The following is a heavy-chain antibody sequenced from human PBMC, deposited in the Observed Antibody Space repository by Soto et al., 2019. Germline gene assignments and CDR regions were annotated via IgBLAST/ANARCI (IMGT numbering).Heavy chain of an antibody. J-gene: IGHJ4*02. V-gene: IGHV4-34*01. CDR1: GGSFSGYY. CDR3: AGRNQHYYDSSGYYKY. CDR2: INHSGST. Sequence: SETLSLTCAVYGGSFSGYYWSCIRQPPGKGLEWIGEINHSGSTNYNPSLKSRVTISVDTSKNPFSLKLSSVTAADTAVYYCAGRNQHYYDSSGYYKYWGQGTMVTVSS. D-gene: IGHD3-22*01.